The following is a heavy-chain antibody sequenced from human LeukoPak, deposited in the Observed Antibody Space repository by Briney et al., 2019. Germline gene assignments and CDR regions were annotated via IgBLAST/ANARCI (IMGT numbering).Heavy chain of an antibody. D-gene: IGHD3-10*01. CDR1: GFTFSSYG. CDR3: ARGRPQLLLWFGKSYNYGMDV. J-gene: IGHJ6*04. Sequence: PGGSLRLSCAASGFTFSSYGMHWVRQAPGKGLEWVAVIWYDGSNKYYADSVKGRFTISRDNSKNTLYLQMNSLRAEDTAVYYCARGRPQLLLWFGKSYNYGMDVWGKGTTVTVSS. CDR2: IWYDGSNK. V-gene: IGHV3-33*01.